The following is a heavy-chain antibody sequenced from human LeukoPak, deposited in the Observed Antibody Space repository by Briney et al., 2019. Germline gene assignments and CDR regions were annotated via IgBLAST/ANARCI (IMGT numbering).Heavy chain of an antibody. Sequence: GASVKVSCKASGYTFTSYGISWVRQAPGQGLEWMGWISAYNGNTNYAQKLQGRVTITADKSTSTAYMELSSLRSEDTAVYYCASTGYCGGDCYTYYYYGMDVWGQGTTVTVSS. J-gene: IGHJ6*02. CDR3: ASTGYCGGDCYTYYYYGMDV. V-gene: IGHV1-18*01. CDR1: GYTFTSYG. D-gene: IGHD2-21*02. CDR2: ISAYNGNT.